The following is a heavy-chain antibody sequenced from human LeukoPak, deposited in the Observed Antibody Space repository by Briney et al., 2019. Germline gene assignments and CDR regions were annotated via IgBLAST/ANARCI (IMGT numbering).Heavy chain of an antibody. CDR1: GFTFSTFN. V-gene: IGHV3-30*18. J-gene: IGHJ4*02. D-gene: IGHD3-10*01. CDR3: AKSYYYHSGSFDY. CDR2: FSSDGRST. Sequence: GRSLRLSCAASGFTFSTFNMHWVRQAPGKGLEWVAVFSSDGRSTFYAENVQGRFTLSRDNSMNTLSLQMNSLRAEDTAVYYCAKSYYYHSGSFDYWGQGTLVTVSS.